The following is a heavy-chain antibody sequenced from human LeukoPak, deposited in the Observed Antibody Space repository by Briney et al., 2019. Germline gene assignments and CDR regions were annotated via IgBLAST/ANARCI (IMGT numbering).Heavy chain of an antibody. Sequence: GGSLRLSCAASGFTFSSYGMSWVRQAPGKGLEWVSVISGRGGNINYADSVKGRFTISRDNSKNTLYLQMNSLRAEDTAVYYCAKGSSSDGYAAADYWGQGTLVTVSS. CDR1: GFTFSSYG. J-gene: IGHJ4*02. CDR3: AKGSSSDGYAAADY. V-gene: IGHV3-23*01. D-gene: IGHD2-2*01. CDR2: ISGRGGNI.